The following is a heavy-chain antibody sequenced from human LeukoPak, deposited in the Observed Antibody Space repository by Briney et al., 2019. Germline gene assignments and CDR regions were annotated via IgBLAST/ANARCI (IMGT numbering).Heavy chain of an antibody. V-gene: IGHV1-2*02. CDR2: INPNSGVT. J-gene: IGHJ4*02. CDR3: ARDATLLLYSSRWFRKNYFDY. Sequence: GASVKVSCKAFGYTFTGYYIHWVRQAPGQGLEWMGGINPNSGVTNYAQKFQGRVTLTRDTSISTAYMELSRLRSDDTAVYYCARDATLLLYSSRWFRKNYFDYWGQGTLVTVSS. CDR1: GYTFTGYY. D-gene: IGHD6-13*01.